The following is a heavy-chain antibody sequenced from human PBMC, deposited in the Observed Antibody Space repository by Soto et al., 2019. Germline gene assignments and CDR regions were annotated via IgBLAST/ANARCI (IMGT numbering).Heavy chain of an antibody. CDR3: ARDRDYCSGGSCPSPYYYYGIDV. V-gene: IGHV3-33*01. D-gene: IGHD2-15*01. CDR1: GFTFSSYG. CDR2: IWYDGSNK. J-gene: IGHJ6*02. Sequence: QVQLVKSGGGVVQPGRSLRLSCAASGFTFSSYGMHWVRQAPGKGLEWVAVIWYDGSNKYYADSVKGRFTISRDNSKNTLYLQMNSLRAEDTAVYYCARDRDYCSGGSCPSPYYYYGIDVWGQGTTVTVSS.